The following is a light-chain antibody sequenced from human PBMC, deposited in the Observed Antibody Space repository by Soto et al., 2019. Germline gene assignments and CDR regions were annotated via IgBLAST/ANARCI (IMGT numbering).Light chain of an antibody. CDR1: QSVLYSSNNKNY. V-gene: IGKV4-1*01. CDR3: QQMGWT. Sequence: DIVMTQSPDSLAVSLGERATINCKSSQSVLYSSNNKNYLAWYQQKPGQPPKLLIYWASTRESGVPDRFSGSGSGTDFTLTISSLQAEDVAVYYCQQMGWTFGQGTKVEIK. CDR2: WAS. J-gene: IGKJ1*01.